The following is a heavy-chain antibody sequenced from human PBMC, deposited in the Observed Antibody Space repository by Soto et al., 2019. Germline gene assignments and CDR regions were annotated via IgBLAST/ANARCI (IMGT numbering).Heavy chain of an antibody. Sequence: SEALSLTCAVSGGSISSDGSSWSWIRQPPGKGLEWIGYIYDSGSSYYNPSLKSRVTISVDTSKNQFSLKLSSVTAADTAVYYCARGGVDYYDSSGYYFYPYYFDYWGQGTLVTVSS. CDR2: IYDSGSS. CDR3: ARGGVDYYDSSGYYFYPYYFDY. V-gene: IGHV4-30-2*01. J-gene: IGHJ4*02. D-gene: IGHD3-22*01. CDR1: GGSISSDGSS.